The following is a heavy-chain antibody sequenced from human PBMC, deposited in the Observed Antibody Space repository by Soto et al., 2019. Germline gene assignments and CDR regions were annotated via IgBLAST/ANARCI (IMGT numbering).Heavy chain of an antibody. CDR1: GFIFRNFG. CDR2: ISGDGHAK. D-gene: IGHD1-26*01. V-gene: IGHV3-30*03. CDR3: VQGASTAHQPLDS. J-gene: IGHJ4*02. Sequence: QVQLVESGGGVVQPGRSLRLSCAASGFIFRNFGMHWVRRAPGKGLEWVAVISGDGHAKYYPDSMKGQFTISRDNFNNTRYQQLNSLRPEDTAVYHCVQGASTAHQPLDSWGQGVLVTVSS.